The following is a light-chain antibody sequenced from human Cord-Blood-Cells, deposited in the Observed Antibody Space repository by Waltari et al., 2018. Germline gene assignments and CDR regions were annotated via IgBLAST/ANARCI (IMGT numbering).Light chain of an antibody. CDR2: AAS. Sequence: DIQMTESPSSLSASVGDSVTITCRASQSISSYLNWYQKKPGKATKLLIYAASSVQSGVPSRFSGSGSGTDLTLTINRLQPEEFATYYCQQSYSTPRTFGQGTKVEIK. J-gene: IGKJ1*01. CDR3: QQSYSTPRT. V-gene: IGKV1-39*01. CDR1: QSISSY.